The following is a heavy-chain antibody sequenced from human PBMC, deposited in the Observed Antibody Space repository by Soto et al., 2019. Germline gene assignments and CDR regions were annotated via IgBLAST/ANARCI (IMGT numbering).Heavy chain of an antibody. V-gene: IGHV4-31*03. CDR3: AASERTVTNYYGMDV. D-gene: IGHD4-17*01. CDR2: IYYSGST. J-gene: IGHJ6*02. Sequence: QVQLQESGPGLVKPSQTLSLTCTVSGGSISSGGYYWSWIRQHPGKGLEWIGYIYYSGSTYYNPSLTSRVTISVDTSKNQFSLKLSSVTAADTAVYYCAASERTVTNYYGMDVWGQGTTVTVSS. CDR1: GGSISSGGYY.